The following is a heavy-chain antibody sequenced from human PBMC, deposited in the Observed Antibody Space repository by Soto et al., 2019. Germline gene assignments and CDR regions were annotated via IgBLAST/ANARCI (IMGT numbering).Heavy chain of an antibody. J-gene: IGHJ4*03. D-gene: IGHD3-22*01. CDR2: IYYSGST. V-gene: IGHV4-59*13. CDR3: ARVREDSSGYGPSVGY. Sequence: SEALSLICTVSGGSMSSYYWSWIRQRPGKGMEWIGYIYYSGSTNYNPSLKSRVTISVYTSKNQFSLKLSSVTAADTAVYYCARVREDSSGYGPSVGY. CDR1: GGSMSSYY.